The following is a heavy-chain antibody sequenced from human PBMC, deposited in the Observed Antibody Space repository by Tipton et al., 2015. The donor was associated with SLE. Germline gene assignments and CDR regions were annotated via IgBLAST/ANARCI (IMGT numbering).Heavy chain of an antibody. V-gene: IGHV4-61*01. D-gene: IGHD6-6*01. CDR3: ARNLRQLVPNSQNY. Sequence: TLSLTCTVSGGSVSSGSYSWSWIRQPPGKGLEWIAYIYYSGSTNYNPSLKSRVTISVDTSKNQFSLKLSSVTAADTAVYYCARNLRQLVPNSQNYWGQGTLVTVSS. CDR1: GGSVSSGSYS. J-gene: IGHJ4*02. CDR2: IYYSGST.